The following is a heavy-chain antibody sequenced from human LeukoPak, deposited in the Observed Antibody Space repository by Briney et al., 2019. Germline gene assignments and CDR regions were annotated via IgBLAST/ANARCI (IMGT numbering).Heavy chain of an antibody. J-gene: IGHJ3*02. CDR1: GYSFTSHW. CDR3: ARRLGTAAIDI. CDR2: IYPGDSDT. V-gene: IGHV5-51*01. D-gene: IGHD1-14*01. Sequence: GEPLKISCKGSGYSFTSHWIGWVRQMPGKGLEWMGIIYPGDSDTRYSPSFQGQVTISADRSISTAFLQWSSLKASDTAMYYCARRLGTAAIDIWGQGTMVTASS.